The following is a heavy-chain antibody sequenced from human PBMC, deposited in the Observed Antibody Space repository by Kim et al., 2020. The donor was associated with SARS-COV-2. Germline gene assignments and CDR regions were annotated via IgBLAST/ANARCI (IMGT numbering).Heavy chain of an antibody. CDR3: AKGRGMDV. CDR2: GST. V-gene: IGHV3-23*01. Sequence: GSTYYAYSVRGRFTISRDNSKNTLYLQMNSLRAEDTAVYYCAKGRGMDVWGQGTTVTVSS. J-gene: IGHJ6*02.